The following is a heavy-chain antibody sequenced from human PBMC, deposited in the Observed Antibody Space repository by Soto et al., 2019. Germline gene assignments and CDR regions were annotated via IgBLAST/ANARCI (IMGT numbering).Heavy chain of an antibody. D-gene: IGHD3-3*01. J-gene: IGHJ6*02. CDR2: ISSSSSYT. Sequence: GGSLRLSCAASGFTFSDYYMSWIRQAPGKGLEWVSYISSSSSYTNYADSVKGRFTISRDNAKNSLYLQMNSLRAEDTAVYYCARSGGYYDFWRGPCAVWGQGTTVPVSS. CDR3: ARSGGYYDFWRGPCAV. V-gene: IGHV3-11*06. CDR1: GFTFSDYY.